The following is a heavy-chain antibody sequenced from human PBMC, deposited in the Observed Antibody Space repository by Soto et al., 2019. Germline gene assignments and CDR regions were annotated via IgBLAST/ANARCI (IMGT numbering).Heavy chain of an antibody. CDR3: ARGSAAAGTGAFDI. J-gene: IGHJ3*02. V-gene: IGHV4-34*01. D-gene: IGHD6-13*01. CDR2: INHSGST. CDR1: GGSFSGYY. Sequence: QVQLQQWGAGLLKPSETLSLTCAVYGGSFSGYYWSWIRQPPGKGLEWIGEINHSGSTNYNPSLKSRVTISVDTSKNQFSLKLSSVTAADTAVYYCARGSAAAGTGAFDIWGQGTMVTVSS.